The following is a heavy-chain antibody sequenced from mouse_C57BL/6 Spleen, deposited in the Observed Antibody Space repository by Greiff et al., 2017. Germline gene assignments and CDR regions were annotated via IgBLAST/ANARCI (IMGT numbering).Heavy chain of an antibody. V-gene: IGHV3-6*01. CDR1: GYSITSGYY. D-gene: IGHD1-1*01. CDR3: ARDFLYYYGSNPYWYFDV. CDR2: ISYDGSN. J-gene: IGHJ1*03. Sequence: ESGPGLVKPSQSLSLTCSVTGYSITSGYYWNWIRQFPGNKLEWVGYISYDGSNNYNPSLKNRISITRDTSKNQFFLKLNSVTTEDTATYYCARDFLYYYGSNPYWYFDVWGTGTTVTVSS.